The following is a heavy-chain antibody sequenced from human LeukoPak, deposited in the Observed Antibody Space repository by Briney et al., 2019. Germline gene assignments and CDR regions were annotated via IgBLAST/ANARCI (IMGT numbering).Heavy chain of an antibody. D-gene: IGHD3-10*01. CDR1: GYTFTGYY. Sequence: GASVKVSCKASGYTFTGYYMHRVRQAPGQGVEWMAWINPNSGGTNYAQKFQGRVTITRNTSISTAYMELSSLRSEDTAVYYCARAPRLLWFGELFHNWFDPWGQGTLVTVSS. J-gene: IGHJ5*02. V-gene: IGHV1-2*02. CDR2: INPNSGGT. CDR3: ARAPRLLWFGELFHNWFDP.